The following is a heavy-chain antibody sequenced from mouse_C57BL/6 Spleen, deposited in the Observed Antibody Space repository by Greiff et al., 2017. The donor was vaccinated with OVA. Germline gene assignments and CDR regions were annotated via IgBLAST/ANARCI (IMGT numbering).Heavy chain of an antibody. V-gene: IGHV1-55*01. CDR1: GYTFTSYW. D-gene: IGHD1-1*01. J-gene: IGHJ4*01. CDR3: AKFELYYGSSYEDDLDD. CDR2: IYPGSGST. Sequence: QVQLQQPGAELVKPGASVKMSCKASGYTFTSYWITWVKQRPGQGLEWIGDIYPGSGSTNYNEKFKSKATLTVDTSSSTAYMQLSSLTSEDSAVYYCAKFELYYGSSYEDDLDDWGQGTSVTVSS.